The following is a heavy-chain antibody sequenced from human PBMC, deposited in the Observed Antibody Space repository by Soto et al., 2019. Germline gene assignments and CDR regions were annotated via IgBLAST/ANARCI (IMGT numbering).Heavy chain of an antibody. CDR2: ISYDGSNK. D-gene: IGHD6-6*01. Sequence: QVQLVESGGGVVQPGRSLRLSCAASGFTFSSYAMHWVRQAPGKGLEWVAVISYDGSNKYYADSVKGRFTISRDNSKNTLYLQMNSLRAEDTAVYYCAREWDPKYSSSFSHWGQGTLVTVSS. V-gene: IGHV3-30-3*01. J-gene: IGHJ4*02. CDR3: AREWDPKYSSSFSH. CDR1: GFTFSSYA.